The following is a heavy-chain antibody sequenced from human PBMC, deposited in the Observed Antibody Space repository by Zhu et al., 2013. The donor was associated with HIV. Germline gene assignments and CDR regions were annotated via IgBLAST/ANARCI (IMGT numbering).Heavy chain of an antibody. CDR2: INPNSGGT. J-gene: IGHJ4*02. CDR3: ARIESNTMIIGGGTS. CDR1: GYTFTGHY. Sequence: QVQLVQSGAEVKKPGASVKVSCKASGYTFTGHYLHWVRQAPGQGLQWMGWINPNSGGTNYAQQFRGRVTMTRDTSISTAYMELSSLRSDDTAIYYCARIESNTMIIGGGTSWGQGTLVSVSS. V-gene: IGHV1-2*02. D-gene: IGHD3-22*01.